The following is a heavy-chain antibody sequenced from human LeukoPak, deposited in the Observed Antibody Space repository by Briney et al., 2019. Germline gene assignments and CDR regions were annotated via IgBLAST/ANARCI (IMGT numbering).Heavy chain of an antibody. J-gene: IGHJ4*02. D-gene: IGHD3-10*01. Sequence: GGSQRLSCAASGFSFSTYAMSWVRQAPGKGLEWVSGISGSGVDTHYADSVTGRFRISRDNSKNTLYLQLNSLRAEDTAVYYCASGTYRLGDYWGLGTLVTVSS. CDR2: ISGSGVDT. CDR3: ASGTYRLGDY. V-gene: IGHV3-23*01. CDR1: GFSFSTYA.